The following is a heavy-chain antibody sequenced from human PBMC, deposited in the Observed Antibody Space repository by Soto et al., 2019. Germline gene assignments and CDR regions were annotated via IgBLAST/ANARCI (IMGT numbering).Heavy chain of an antibody. CDR1: GYTLTELS. V-gene: IGHV1-24*01. CDR2: FDPEDGEI. J-gene: IGHJ6*02. Sequence: QVRLVQSGAEVKKPGASVKVSCKVSGYTLTELSMHWVRQAPGKGLAWMGGFDPEDGEIIYAQKFQGRVTMTEDTSTDTAYMELSSLRSEDTAVYYCATDSAAVAGINYYYYYGMDVWGQGTTVTVSS. D-gene: IGHD6-19*01. CDR3: ATDSAAVAGINYYYYYGMDV.